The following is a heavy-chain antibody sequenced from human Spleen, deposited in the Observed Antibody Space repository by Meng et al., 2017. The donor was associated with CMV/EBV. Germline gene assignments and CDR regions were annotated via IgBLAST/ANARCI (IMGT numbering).Heavy chain of an antibody. D-gene: IGHD3-10*01. Sequence: GYYLRWIRQPPGKGLEWCGEINHSGSTNYNPSLKRRVTISVDTSKNQFSLKLSSVTAADTAVYYCARHHTPYYYGSGSYSGGWFDPWGQGTLVTVSS. V-gene: IGHV4-34*01. CDR1: GYY. J-gene: IGHJ5*02. CDR3: ARHHTPYYYGSGSYSGGWFDP. CDR2: INHSGST.